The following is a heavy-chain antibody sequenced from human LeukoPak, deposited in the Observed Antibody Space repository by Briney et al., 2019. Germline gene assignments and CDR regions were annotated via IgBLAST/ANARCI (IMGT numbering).Heavy chain of an antibody. D-gene: IGHD4-23*01. V-gene: IGHV2-5*02. CDR3: ARRQGGRWDYGGTGFDY. CDR1: GFSLSTSGVG. J-gene: IGHJ4*02. CDR2: IYWDDDK. Sequence: ESGPTLVNPTQTLTLTCTFSGFSLSTSGVGGGWIRQPPGKVLEWLALIYWDDDKRYSPSLKSRLTITKDTSKNQVVLTMTNMDPVDTATYYCARRQGGRWDYGGTGFDYWGQGTLVTVSS.